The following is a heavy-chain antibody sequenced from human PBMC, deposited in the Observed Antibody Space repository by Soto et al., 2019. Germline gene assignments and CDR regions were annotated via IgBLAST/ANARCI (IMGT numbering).Heavy chain of an antibody. CDR1: GFTVSSNY. V-gene: IGHV3-53*01. Sequence: QPGGSLRLSCAASGFTVSSNYMSCVRQAPGKGLEWVSVIYSGGSTYYADSVKGRFTISRDNSKNTLYLQMNSLRAEDTAVYYCARDSVSPYSYGRSYYYYGMDVWGQGTTVTVSS. J-gene: IGHJ6*02. CDR2: IYSGGST. D-gene: IGHD5-18*01. CDR3: ARDSVSPYSYGRSYYYYGMDV.